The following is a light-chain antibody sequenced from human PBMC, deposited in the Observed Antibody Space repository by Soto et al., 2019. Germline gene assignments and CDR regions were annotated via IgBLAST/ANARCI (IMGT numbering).Light chain of an antibody. CDR2: GNS. CDR3: RSYDSSLSGCV. J-gene: IGLJ1*01. V-gene: IGLV1-40*01. CDR1: SSDVGGYNY. Sequence: QSALTQPASVSGSPGQSITISCTGTSSDVGGYNYVHWYQQLPGTAPKLLTYGNSNRPSGVPDRFSGSKSGTSASLAITGLQAEDEADYYCRSYDSSLSGCVFGTGTKVTVL.